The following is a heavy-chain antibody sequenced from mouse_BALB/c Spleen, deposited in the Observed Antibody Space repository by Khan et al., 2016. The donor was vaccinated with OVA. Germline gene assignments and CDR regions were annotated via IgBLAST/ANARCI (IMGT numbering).Heavy chain of an antibody. Sequence: QVQLKQSGAELARPGASVKMSCKASGYTFTDYYIDWVKQRPGQGLEWIGEINPVSGNSYYNEKFTGKATLTADKSSTTAFVQLSSLTSDDSAVLLGAREWGAWFAYWGQGTLVTVAA. CDR1: GYTFTDYY. J-gene: IGHJ3*01. V-gene: IGHV1-77*01. CDR3: AREWGAWFAY. CDR2: INPVSGNS.